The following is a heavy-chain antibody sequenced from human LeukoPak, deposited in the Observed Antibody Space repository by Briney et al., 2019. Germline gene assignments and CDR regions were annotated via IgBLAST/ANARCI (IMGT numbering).Heavy chain of an antibody. CDR2: INHSGST. CDR3: ARGDDYGDWYFDY. J-gene: IGHJ4*02. Sequence: SETLSLTCAVYGGSFSGYYWSWIRQPPGKGLEWIGEINHSGSTNYNPSLKSRVTMSVDTSKNQFSLKLSSVTAADTAVYYCARGDDYGDWYFDYWGQGTLVTVSS. V-gene: IGHV4-34*01. CDR1: GGSFSGYY. D-gene: IGHD4-17*01.